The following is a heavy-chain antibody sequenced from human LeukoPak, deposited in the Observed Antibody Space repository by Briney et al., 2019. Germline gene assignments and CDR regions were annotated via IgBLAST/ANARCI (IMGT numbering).Heavy chain of an antibody. J-gene: IGHJ3*02. CDR3: TRDHPTGWYFAFDI. V-gene: IGHV3-48*03. D-gene: IGHD6-19*01. Sequence: PGGSLRLSCAASGFTFSSYEMNWVRQAPGKGLEWVSYISTSGTDIYYADSMKGRFAISRDNAKNSLYLQMNSLRAEDTAVYYCTRDHPTGWYFAFDIWGQGTMVTVSS. CDR1: GFTFSSYE. CDR2: ISTSGTDI.